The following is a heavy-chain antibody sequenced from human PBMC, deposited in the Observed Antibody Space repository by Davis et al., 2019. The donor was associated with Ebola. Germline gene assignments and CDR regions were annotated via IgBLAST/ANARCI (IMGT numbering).Heavy chain of an antibody. CDR3: ANTYYYGSGGDY. Sequence: GESLKISCAASGFTFSSYEMNWVRQAPGKGLEWVANIKQDGSEKYYVDSVKGRFTISRDNAKNTLYLQMNSLRAEDTAVYYCANTYYYGSGGDYWGQGTLVTVSS. D-gene: IGHD3-10*01. J-gene: IGHJ4*02. CDR1: GFTFSSYE. CDR2: IKQDGSEK. V-gene: IGHV3-7*03.